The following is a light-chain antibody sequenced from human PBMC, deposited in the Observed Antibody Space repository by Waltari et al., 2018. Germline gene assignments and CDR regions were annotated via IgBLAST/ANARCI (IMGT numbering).Light chain of an antibody. Sequence: DIQMTQSPSSLSASVGDSITITCRASQSVSNYLNWYQQKPGKPPKLLIFGSSSLPSAVPSRFSGSGSGTDFTLTISSLQPEDFATYYCQQTYSVLYTFGQGTKLQI. V-gene: IGKV1-39*01. CDR2: GSS. J-gene: IGKJ2*01. CDR1: QSVSNY. CDR3: QQTYSVLYT.